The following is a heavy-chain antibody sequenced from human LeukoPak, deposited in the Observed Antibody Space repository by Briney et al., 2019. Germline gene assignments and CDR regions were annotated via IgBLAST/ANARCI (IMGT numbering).Heavy chain of an antibody. CDR1: GYTFTGYY. D-gene: IGHD2-15*01. J-gene: IGHJ4*02. Sequence: ASVKVSCKASGYTFTGYYMHWVRQAPGQGLEWMGWINPNSGGTNYAQKFQGRVTMTRDTSISTAYMELSRLRSDDTAVYYCARVRTTVVSGGPRYYFDYWGQGTLVTVSS. CDR3: ARVRTTVVSGGPRYYFDY. CDR2: INPNSGGT. V-gene: IGHV1-2*02.